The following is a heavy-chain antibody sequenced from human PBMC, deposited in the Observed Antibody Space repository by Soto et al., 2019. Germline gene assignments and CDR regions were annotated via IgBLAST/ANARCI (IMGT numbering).Heavy chain of an antibody. J-gene: IGHJ4*02. CDR1: GGTFSSYA. V-gene: IGHV1-69*06. CDR3: ATGPRGYSYGYFDY. D-gene: IGHD5-18*01. Sequence: QVQLVQSGAELKKPGSSVKVSCKASGGTFSSYAISWVRQAPGQGLEWMGGIIPIFGTANYAQKFQGRVTITADKSTSTAYMERSSLRSEDTAVYYCATGPRGYSYGYFDYWGQGTLVTVSS. CDR2: IIPIFGTA.